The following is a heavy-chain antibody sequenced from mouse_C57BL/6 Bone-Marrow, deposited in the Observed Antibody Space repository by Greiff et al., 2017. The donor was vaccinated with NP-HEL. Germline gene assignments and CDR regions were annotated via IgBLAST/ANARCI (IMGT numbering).Heavy chain of an antibody. D-gene: IGHD4-1*01. CDR3: ATKLGLYYAMDY. CDR2: IWRGGST. J-gene: IGHJ4*01. CDR1: GFSLTSYG. V-gene: IGHV2-5*01. Sequence: QVQLQHSGPGLVQPSQSLSITCTVSGFSLTSYGVHWVRQSPGKGLEWLGVIWRGGSTDYNAAFMSRLSITKDNSKSQVFFKMNSLQADDTAIYYCATKLGLYYAMDYWGQGTSVTVSS.